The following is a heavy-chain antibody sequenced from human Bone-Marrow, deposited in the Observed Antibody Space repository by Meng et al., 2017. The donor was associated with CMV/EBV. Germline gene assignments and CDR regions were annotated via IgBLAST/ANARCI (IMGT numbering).Heavy chain of an antibody. CDR1: GGSFSGYY. CDR2: INHSGST. V-gene: IGHV4-34*01. D-gene: IGHD6-19*01. CDR3: ARGLVQPQQWQKGKLHFAL. J-gene: IGHJ2*01. Sequence: SETLSLTCAVYGGSFSGYYWSWIRQPPGKGLEWIGEINHSGSTNYNPSFKSRVTISVDTSKNQFSLKLSSVTAADTAVYYCARGLVQPQQWQKGKLHFALWGRGARVTGSS.